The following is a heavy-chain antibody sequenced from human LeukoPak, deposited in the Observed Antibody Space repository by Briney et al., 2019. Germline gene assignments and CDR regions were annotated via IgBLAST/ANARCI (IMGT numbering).Heavy chain of an antibody. Sequence: PGGSLRLSCEGSGLTFSDHWMHWVRQAPGKGLVWVSRIKTDGSEASYGDAVRGRFVISRDNSRNMLFLLMNNVRDDDTAMYFCARDVGPYGGRPGADWGRETHVIVSS. CDR1: GLTFSDHW. J-gene: IGHJ4*02. D-gene: IGHD1-26*01. V-gene: IGHV3-74*01. CDR3: ARDVGPYGGRPGAD. CDR2: IKTDGSEA.